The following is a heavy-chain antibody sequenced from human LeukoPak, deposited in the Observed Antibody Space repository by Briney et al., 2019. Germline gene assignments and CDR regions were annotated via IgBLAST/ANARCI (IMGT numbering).Heavy chain of an antibody. CDR2: INPNRGGT. J-gene: IGHJ3*02. D-gene: IGHD3-22*01. Sequence: ASVKVSCKASGYTFIAYYMHWVRQAPGQGLEWMGWINPNRGGTNYAQKFQGRVTMTRDTSISTAYMELSRLRSDDTAVYYCARSRDSSGYYLPTYDAFDIWGQGTMVTVSS. CDR3: ARSRDSSGYYLPTYDAFDI. V-gene: IGHV1-2*02. CDR1: GYTFIAYY.